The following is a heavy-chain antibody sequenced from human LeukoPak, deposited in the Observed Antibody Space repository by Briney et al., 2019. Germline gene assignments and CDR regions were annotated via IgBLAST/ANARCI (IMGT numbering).Heavy chain of an antibody. D-gene: IGHD3-10*01. Sequence: SETLSLTCTVSGGPISSVDYYWCWIRQPPGKGLGWIGYIYYSESPNYNPSLKSRVTISVATSKNQCSRKLSSVTAADTAVYYCAKEGYGSGFYPWGQGTLVTVSS. CDR2: IYYSESP. J-gene: IGHJ5*02. V-gene: IGHV4-30-4*01. CDR1: GGPISSVDYY. CDR3: AKEGYGSGFYP.